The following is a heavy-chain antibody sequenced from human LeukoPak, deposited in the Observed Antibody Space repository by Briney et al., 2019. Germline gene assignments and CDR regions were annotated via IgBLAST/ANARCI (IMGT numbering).Heavy chain of an antibody. CDR1: GGTFSSYA. J-gene: IGHJ6*03. CDR2: IIPIFGTA. D-gene: IGHD2-15*01. CDR3: ARDLEDIVVVVAANRYERYYYYYMDV. Sequence: ASVKVSCKASGGTFSSYAISWVRQAPGQGLELMGRIIPIFGTANYAQKFQGRVTITTDESTSTAYMELSSLRSEDTAVYYCARDLEDIVVVVAANRYERYYYYYMDVWGKGTTVTVSS. V-gene: IGHV1-69*05.